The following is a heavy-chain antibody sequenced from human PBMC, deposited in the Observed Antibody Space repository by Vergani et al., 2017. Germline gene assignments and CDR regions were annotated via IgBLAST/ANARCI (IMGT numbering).Heavy chain of an antibody. CDR2: INSDGSST. CDR3: ARGLLQCSSTSCYYY. V-gene: IGHV3-74*01. J-gene: IGHJ4*02. Sequence: EVQLVESGGGLVQPGGSLKLSCAASGFTFSSYWMHWVRQAPGKGLVWVSRINSDGSSTSYADSVKGRFTISRDNAKNTLYLQMNSLRAEDTAVYYCARGLLQCSSTSCYYYWGQGTLVTVSS. CDR1: GFTFSSYW. D-gene: IGHD2-2*01.